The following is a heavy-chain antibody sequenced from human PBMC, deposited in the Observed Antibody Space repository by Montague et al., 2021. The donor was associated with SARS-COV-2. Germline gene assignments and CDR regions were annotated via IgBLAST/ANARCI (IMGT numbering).Heavy chain of an antibody. CDR2: INHSGST. D-gene: IGHD3-10*01. V-gene: IGHV4-34*01. CDR3: ARARYYGSGTSLGMDV. CDR1: GGSFSGYY. Sequence: SETLSLTCAVYGGSFSGYYWSWIRQPPGKGLEWIGEINHSGSTNYNPSLKSRVTISVDTSKNQFSLKLSSVTAADTAVYYYARARYYGSGTSLGMDVWGQGTTVTVSS. J-gene: IGHJ6*02.